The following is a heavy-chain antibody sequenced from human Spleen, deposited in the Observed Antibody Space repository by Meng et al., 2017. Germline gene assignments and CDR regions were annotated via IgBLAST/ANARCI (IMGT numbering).Heavy chain of an antibody. J-gene: IGHJ6*02. V-gene: IGHV4-39*07. CDR2: TFYNGNT. D-gene: IGHD6-13*01. CDR3: ARDSSPRNYYYYGVDV. Sequence: SETLSLTCTVSGGSIFTSSYYWIWIRQPPGKGLEWIGTTFYNGNTYYNPSLRSRVTISVDMSKNHFSLNLRSVTAADTAFYYCARDSSPRNYYYYGVDVWGQGTTVTVSS. CDR1: GGSIFTSSYY.